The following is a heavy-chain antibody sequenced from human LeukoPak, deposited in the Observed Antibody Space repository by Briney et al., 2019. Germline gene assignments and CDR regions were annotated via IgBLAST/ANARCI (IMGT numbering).Heavy chain of an antibody. CDR3: AKWGDNDILTGYYVSDF. D-gene: IGHD3-9*01. J-gene: IGHJ4*02. CDR2: ITGSGDTT. CDR1: GFIFRNYA. V-gene: IGHV3-23*01. Sequence: GASLRLSCAASGFIFRNYAMSWVRQAPGKGLEWVLAITGSGDTTYYADSVKGRFTISRDNSKNTLYVEMNTLRAEGTAVYYCAKWGDNDILTGYYVSDFWGQGTLVTVSS.